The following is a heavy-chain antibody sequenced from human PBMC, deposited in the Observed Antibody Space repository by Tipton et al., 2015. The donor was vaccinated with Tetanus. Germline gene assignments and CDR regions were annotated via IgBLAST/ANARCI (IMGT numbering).Heavy chain of an antibody. CDR2: IYSSGST. V-gene: IGHV4-61*02. Sequence: TLSLTCTVSGGSISSSNYYWGWIRQPAGKGLEWIGRIYSSGSTHYNPSLKSRVTMSLDTSKNQFSLKLNSVTAADTAVYYCARGVWFGPGPRYYFDYWGQGTLVTVSS. CDR1: GGSISSSNYY. D-gene: IGHD3-10*01. CDR3: ARGVWFGPGPRYYFDY. J-gene: IGHJ4*02.